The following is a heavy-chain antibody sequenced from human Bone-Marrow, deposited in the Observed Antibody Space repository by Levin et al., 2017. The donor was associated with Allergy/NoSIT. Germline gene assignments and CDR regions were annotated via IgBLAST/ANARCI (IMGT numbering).Heavy chain of an antibody. J-gene: IGHJ1*01. V-gene: IGHV3-11*01. CDR3: ARFANGEYRYFQQ. Sequence: GGSLRLSCRASGFTFSDYYMSWIRQAPGKGLEWVSYMSGSGDTIYHADFVYGRFTISRDNAKHSLYLQMNSLRAEDTAVYFCARFANGEYRYFQQWGQGALVTV. D-gene: IGHD4-17*01. CDR2: MSGSGDTI. CDR1: GFTFSDYY.